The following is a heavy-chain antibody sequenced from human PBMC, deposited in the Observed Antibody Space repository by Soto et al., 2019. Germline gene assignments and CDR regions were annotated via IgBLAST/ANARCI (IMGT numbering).Heavy chain of an antibody. V-gene: IGHV4-39*01. CDR3: ARPSHYGSGIHYFDY. J-gene: IGHJ4*02. Sequence: TSETLSLTCTVSGGSISSSSYYWGWIRQPPGKGLEWIGSIYYSGSTYYNPSLKSRVTISVDTFKNQFSLKLSSVTAADTAVYYCARPSHYGSGIHYFDYWGQGTLVTVSS. CDR2: IYYSGST. CDR1: GGSISSSSYY. D-gene: IGHD3-10*01.